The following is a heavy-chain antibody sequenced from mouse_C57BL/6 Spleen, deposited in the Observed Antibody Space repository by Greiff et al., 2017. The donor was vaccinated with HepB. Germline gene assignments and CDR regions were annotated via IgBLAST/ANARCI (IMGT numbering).Heavy chain of an antibody. CDR3: ASHGSSRRNYFDY. J-gene: IGHJ2*01. Sequence: QVQLQQPGAELVKPGASVKLSCKASGYTFTSYWMHWVKQRPGQGLEWIGMIHPNSGSTNYNEKFKSKATLTVDKSSSTAYMQLSSLTSEDSAVYYCASHGSSRRNYFDYWGQGTTLTVSS. CDR1: GYTFTSYW. V-gene: IGHV1-64*01. D-gene: IGHD1-1*01. CDR2: IHPNSGST.